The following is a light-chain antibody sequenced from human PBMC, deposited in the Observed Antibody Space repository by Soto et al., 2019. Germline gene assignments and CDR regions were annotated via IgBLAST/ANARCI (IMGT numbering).Light chain of an antibody. CDR3: QESYSFLWGT. CDR1: QSINTY. J-gene: IGKJ1*01. CDR2: GAS. Sequence: DIQMTQSPSSLSASVGDRVTNTCRTSQSINTYLNWYQQKPGKAPKLLIYGASSLQSGVPLRFSGSGSGTDFTLTITTLQPEDFATYYCQESYSFLWGTCGQGTKVEIK. V-gene: IGKV1-39*01.